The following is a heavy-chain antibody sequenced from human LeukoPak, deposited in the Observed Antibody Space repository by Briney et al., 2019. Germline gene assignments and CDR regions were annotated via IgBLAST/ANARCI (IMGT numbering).Heavy chain of an antibody. J-gene: IGHJ4*02. CDR1: GFTFTYAW. CDR2: IKSRSNGGTT. V-gene: IGHV3-15*01. Sequence: GGSLRLSCAASGFTFTYAWMTWVRQAPGKGLEWVGRIKSRSNGGTTDYAAPMKGRFTISRDDSKNTVYLQMDSLKTEDTATYYCTTDLAESGDYGRDYWGREPWSSSPQ. CDR3: TTDLAESGDYGRDY. D-gene: IGHD4-17*01.